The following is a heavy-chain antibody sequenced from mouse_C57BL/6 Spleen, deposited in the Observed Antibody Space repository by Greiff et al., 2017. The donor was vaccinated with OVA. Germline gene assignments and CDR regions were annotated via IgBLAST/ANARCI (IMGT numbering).Heavy chain of an antibody. J-gene: IGHJ3*01. CDR1: GYTFTDYN. Sequence: EVQLQESGPELVKPGASVKIPCKASGYTFTDYNMDWVKHSHGKSLEWIGDINPNNGGTIYNQKFKGKATLTVDKSSSTAYMELRSLTSEDTAVYYCARGEGGFPFAYWGQGTLVTVSA. V-gene: IGHV1-18*01. CDR3: ARGEGGFPFAY. CDR2: INPNNGGT.